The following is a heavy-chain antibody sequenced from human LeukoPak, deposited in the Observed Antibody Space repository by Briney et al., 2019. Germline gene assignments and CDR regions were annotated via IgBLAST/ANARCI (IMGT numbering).Heavy chain of an antibody. Sequence: PSETLSLTCTVSGGSISSYYWSWIRQPPGKGLEWIGYIYYSGSTNYNPSLKSRVTILVDTSKNQFSLKLSSVTAAGTAVYYCARRAYYYYYYMDVWGKGTTVTVSS. CDR3: ARRAYYYYYYMDV. CDR2: IYYSGST. CDR1: GGSISSYY. J-gene: IGHJ6*03. V-gene: IGHV4-59*12.